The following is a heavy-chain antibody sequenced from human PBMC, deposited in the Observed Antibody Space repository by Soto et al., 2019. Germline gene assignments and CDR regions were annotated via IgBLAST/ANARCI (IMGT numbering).Heavy chain of an antibody. CDR3: ARCLGGATPYYYYYMDV. D-gene: IGHD1-26*01. J-gene: IGHJ6*03. V-gene: IGHV3-48*03. CDR2: ISSSGSTI. Sequence: GGSLRLSCAASGFTFSSYEMNWVRQAPGKGLEWVSYISSSGSTIYYADSVKGRFTISRDNAKNSLYLQMNSLRAEDTAVYYCARCLGGATPYYYYYMDVWGKGTTVTVSS. CDR1: GFTFSSYE.